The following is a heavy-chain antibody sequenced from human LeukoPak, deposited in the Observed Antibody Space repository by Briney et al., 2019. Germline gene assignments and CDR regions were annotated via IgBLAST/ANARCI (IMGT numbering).Heavy chain of an antibody. J-gene: IGHJ6*03. V-gene: IGHV1-69*13. CDR2: IIPIFGTA. D-gene: IGHD3-10*01. CDR3: ARDARYGSGSYKYYYYYMDV. Sequence: SVKVSCKASGGTFSSYAISWVRQAPGQGLEWMGGIIPIFGTANYAQKFQGRVTITADESTSTACMELRGLRSADTAVYYCARDARYGSGSYKYYYYYMDVWGKGTTVTISS. CDR1: GGTFSSYA.